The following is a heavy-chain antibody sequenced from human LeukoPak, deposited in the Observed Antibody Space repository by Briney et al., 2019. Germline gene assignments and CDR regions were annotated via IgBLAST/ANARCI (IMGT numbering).Heavy chain of an antibody. D-gene: IGHD3/OR15-3a*01. Sequence: GGSLRLSCAASGFTFSSYGMHWVRQAPGKGLEWVAFIRYDGSNKYYADSVKGRFTISRDNSKNTLYLQMNSLRAEDTAVYYCAKGGLVIERIFAYWGQGTLVTVSS. V-gene: IGHV3-30*02. J-gene: IGHJ4*02. CDR3: AKGGLVIERIFAY. CDR1: GFTFSSYG. CDR2: IRYDGSNK.